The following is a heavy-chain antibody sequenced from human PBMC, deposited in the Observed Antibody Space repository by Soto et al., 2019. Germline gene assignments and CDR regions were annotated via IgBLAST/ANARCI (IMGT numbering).Heavy chain of an antibody. Sequence: QITLKESGPTLVEPTQTLTLTCTYSGFSLRTTGVGVGWIRQPPGKALEWLGIIYWNDDKRYSPSLKNRFTLTSDTSTSQVALTTTNMDPVDTATYSCAHTWGLPFDYWGQGTLVIVSS. V-gene: IGHV2-5*01. J-gene: IGHJ4*02. D-gene: IGHD3-16*01. CDR2: IYWNDDK. CDR1: GFSLRTTGVG. CDR3: AHTWGLPFDY.